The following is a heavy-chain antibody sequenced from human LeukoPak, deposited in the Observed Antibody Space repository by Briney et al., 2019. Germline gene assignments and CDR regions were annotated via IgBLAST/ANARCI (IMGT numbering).Heavy chain of an antibody. D-gene: IGHD2-2*01. Sequence: GRSLRLSCAASGFTFSSYAMHWVRQAPGKWLEWVAVISYDGSNKYYADSVKGRFTISRDNSKNTLYLQMNSLRAEDTAVYYCGSLIVVVPADKGDAFDIWGQGTMVTVSS. J-gene: IGHJ3*02. V-gene: IGHV3-30*01. CDR3: GSLIVVVPADKGDAFDI. CDR2: ISYDGSNK. CDR1: GFTFSSYA.